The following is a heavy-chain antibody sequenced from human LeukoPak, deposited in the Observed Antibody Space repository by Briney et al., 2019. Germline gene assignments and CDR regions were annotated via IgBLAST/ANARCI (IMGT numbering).Heavy chain of an antibody. Sequence: GGSLRLSCAASGFTFSSYAMSWVRQAPGKGLEWVSAISGSGGSTYYADSVKGRFTISRDNSKNTLYLQMNSLRAENTAVYYCAKGRNQWELLPEFDYWGQGTLVTVSS. CDR3: AKGRNQWELLPEFDY. D-gene: IGHD1-26*01. V-gene: IGHV3-23*01. J-gene: IGHJ4*02. CDR1: GFTFSSYA. CDR2: ISGSGGST.